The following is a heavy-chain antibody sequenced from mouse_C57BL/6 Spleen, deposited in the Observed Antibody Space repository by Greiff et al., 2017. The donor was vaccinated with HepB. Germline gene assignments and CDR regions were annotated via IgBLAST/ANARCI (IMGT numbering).Heavy chain of an antibody. CDR3: TTFITTVVARFDY. V-gene: IGHV14-4*01. Sequence: EVQLQQSGAELVRPGASVKLSCTASGFNIKDDYMHWVKQRPEQGLEWIGWIDPENGDTEYASKFQGKATKTADTSSNTAYLQLSSLTSEDTAVYYCTTFITTVVARFDYWGQGTTLTVSS. CDR2: IDPENGDT. D-gene: IGHD1-1*01. CDR1: GFNIKDDY. J-gene: IGHJ2*01.